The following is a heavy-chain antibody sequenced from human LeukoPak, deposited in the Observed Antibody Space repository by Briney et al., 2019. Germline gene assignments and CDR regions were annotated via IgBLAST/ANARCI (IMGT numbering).Heavy chain of an antibody. CDR3: ARAKIVGATIFDY. V-gene: IGHV4-39*07. J-gene: IGHJ4*02. Sequence: SETLSLTCTVSGGSISSSSYYWGWIRQPPGKGLEWIGSIYYSGSTYYNPSLKSRVTISVDTSKNQFSLKLSSVTAADTAVYYCARAKIVGATIFDYWGQGTLVTVSS. CDR1: GGSISSSSYY. CDR2: IYYSGST. D-gene: IGHD1-26*01.